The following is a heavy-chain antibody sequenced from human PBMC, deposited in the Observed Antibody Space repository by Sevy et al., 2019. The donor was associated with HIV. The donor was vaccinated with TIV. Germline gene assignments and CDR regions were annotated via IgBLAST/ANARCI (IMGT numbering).Heavy chain of an antibody. CDR1: GFTLSDYS. J-gene: IGHJ4*02. Sequence: GGSLRLSCAASGFTLSDYSMSWIRQAPGKGLEWVSYISRSGSTIYYADSVKGRFTISRDNAKNSLYLQMNSLRAEDTAVYYCARIHYYGSGFFDYWGQGTLVTVSS. V-gene: IGHV3-11*01. D-gene: IGHD3-10*01. CDR2: ISRSGSTI. CDR3: ARIHYYGSGFFDY.